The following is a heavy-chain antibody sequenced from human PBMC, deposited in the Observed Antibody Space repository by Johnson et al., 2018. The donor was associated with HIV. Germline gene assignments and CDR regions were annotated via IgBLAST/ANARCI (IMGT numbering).Heavy chain of an antibody. D-gene: IGHD3-9*01. V-gene: IGHV3-11*04. Sequence: VQLLEPGVASVNPRGSLRLSCVAPGFTLSVYYKSWIRQAPGKGLEWVSYISSSGNTIYYADSVKGRVTISRDNSKNTLYLQMNSLRADDTAVYYCAKDLRVFDWFNAYDAFDIWGQGTMVTVSS. J-gene: IGHJ3*02. CDR1: GFTLSVYY. CDR2: ISSSGNTI. CDR3: AKDLRVFDWFNAYDAFDI.